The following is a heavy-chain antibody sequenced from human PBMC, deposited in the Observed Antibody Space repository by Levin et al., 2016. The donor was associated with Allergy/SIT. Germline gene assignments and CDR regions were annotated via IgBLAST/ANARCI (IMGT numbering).Heavy chain of an antibody. V-gene: IGHV3-7*04. CDR2: IKQDGSEK. CDR3: ARGVTTGIDYFDY. J-gene: IGHJ4*02. CDR1: GFTFSTYW. Sequence: GGSLRLSCAASGFTFSTYWMTWIRQAPGKGLEWVANIKQDGSEKYYVDSVKGRFTISRDNAENSLYLQMNSLRAEDTAVFYCARGVTTGIDYFDYWGQGTLVTVSS. D-gene: IGHD3-3*01.